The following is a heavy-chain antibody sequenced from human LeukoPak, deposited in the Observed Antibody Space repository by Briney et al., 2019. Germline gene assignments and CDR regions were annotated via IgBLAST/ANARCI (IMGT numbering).Heavy chain of an antibody. CDR3: AREWSSFDH. D-gene: IGHD2-15*01. V-gene: IGHV4-59*01. J-gene: IGHJ4*02. CDR1: GGSTSTDY. CDR2: VHFSGST. Sequence: SETLSLTSTVSGGSTSTDYSSWIRQPLREGLEWIGYVHFSGSTSYYPSLKCRVTISVDTSKNQLSLKLRSVTAADTAVYYCAREWSSFDHWGQGTLVTVSS.